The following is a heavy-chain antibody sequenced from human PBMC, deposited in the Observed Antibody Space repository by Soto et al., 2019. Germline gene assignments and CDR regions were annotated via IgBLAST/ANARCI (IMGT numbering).Heavy chain of an antibody. V-gene: IGHV3-23*01. Sequence: EVQLLESGGGLVQPGGSLRLSCAASGFTFSFYAMTWVRQAPGKGLEWVSSISGSGDTTYFADSVKGRFTISRDNSKNTLYRQMNSLRAEDTGRYYCATDGMSAIGPKWFDPWGQGTLVTVSS. CDR3: ATDGMSAIGPKWFDP. J-gene: IGHJ5*02. D-gene: IGHD5-18*01. CDR2: ISGSGDTT. CDR1: GFTFSFYA.